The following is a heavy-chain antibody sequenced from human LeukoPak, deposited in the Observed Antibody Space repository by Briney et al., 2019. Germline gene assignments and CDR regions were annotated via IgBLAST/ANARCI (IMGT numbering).Heavy chain of an antibody. Sequence: GGSLRLSCAASGFTFSDYSMNWVRQAPGKGLEWVSYISSSSSTVYYADSVKGRFTISRDNAKNSLYLQINSLRDEDTAVYYCARDLLMGYGMDVWGQGTMVTVSS. CDR2: ISSSSSTV. D-gene: IGHD3-16*01. CDR3: ARDLLMGYGMDV. CDR1: GFTFSDYS. J-gene: IGHJ6*02. V-gene: IGHV3-48*02.